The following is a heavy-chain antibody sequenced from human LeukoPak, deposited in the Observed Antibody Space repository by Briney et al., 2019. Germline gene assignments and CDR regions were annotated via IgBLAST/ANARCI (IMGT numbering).Heavy chain of an antibody. Sequence: PGGSLRLSCAASGFTFSSYSMNWVRQAPGKGLERVALISYDGSNKYYADSVKGRFTISRGNSKNTLYLQMNSLRAEDTAVYYCARELERVLDYWGQGTLVTVSS. V-gene: IGHV3-30*03. CDR1: GFTFSSYS. CDR3: ARELERVLDY. CDR2: ISYDGSNK. J-gene: IGHJ4*02. D-gene: IGHD1-1*01.